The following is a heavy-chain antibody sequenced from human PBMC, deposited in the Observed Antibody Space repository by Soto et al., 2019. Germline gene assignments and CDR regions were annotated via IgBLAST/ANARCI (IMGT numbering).Heavy chain of an antibody. CDR3: ASWSNPTVTTGGFDY. D-gene: IGHD4-17*01. Sequence: QVQLQESGPGLVKPSQTLSLTCTVSGGSISSGGYYWSWIRQHPGKGLEWIGYIYYRRSTYYNPSLKGLVTIEVDTSKIQFSLKVSSVTAADTAVYYCASWSNPTVTTGGFDYWVQGTLITVSS. CDR1: GGSISSGGYY. CDR2: IYYRRST. J-gene: IGHJ4*02. V-gene: IGHV4-31*01.